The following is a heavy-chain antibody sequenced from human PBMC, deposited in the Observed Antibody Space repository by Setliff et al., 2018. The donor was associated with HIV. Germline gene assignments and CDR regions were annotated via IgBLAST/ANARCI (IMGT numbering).Heavy chain of an antibody. CDR1: GFTFDNVD. Sequence: GGSLRLSCAASGFTFDNVDVNWVRQAPGKGPEWVSSISKNSFSIYYTDSVKGRFTVSRDNSRDTLYLQMNSLRAEDTAVYYCATGRLRATSPFDNWGQGTLVTVSS. J-gene: IGHJ4*02. CDR3: ATGRLRATSPFDN. V-gene: IGHV3-23*01. CDR2: ISKNSFSI. D-gene: IGHD1-26*01.